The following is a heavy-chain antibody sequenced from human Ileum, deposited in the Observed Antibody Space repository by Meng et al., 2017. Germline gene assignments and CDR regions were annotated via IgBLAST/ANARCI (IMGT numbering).Heavy chain of an antibody. D-gene: IGHD3-22*01. CDR1: VGSISSSSYY. V-gene: IGHV4-39*02. CDR3: ARTYSNGRPPLYRWFDP. Sequence: QLQLHESGPGLVKPSETLSLTCTVAVGSISSSSYYWGWIRQPPGKGLEWIGSIYYSGSRYYNPSLKSRVTISVDTSQNHCSLKLSYVNAADTAVYYCARTYSNGRPPLYRWFDPWGQGSLVTVSS. CDR2: IYYSGSR. J-gene: IGHJ5*02.